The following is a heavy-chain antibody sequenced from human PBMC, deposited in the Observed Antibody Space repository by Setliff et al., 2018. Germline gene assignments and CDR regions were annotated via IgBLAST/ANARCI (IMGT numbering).Heavy chain of an antibody. Sequence: SETLSLTSAVYGGSFSGYYWSWIRRPPGKGLEWIGEINHSGRTNYNPSLKSRVTISVDTSKNQFSLNVRSVTAADTAIYYCAKGRGEMDSWCHGILVTVCS. CDR1: GGSFSGYY. CDR3: AKGRGEMDS. D-gene: IGHD3-10*01. V-gene: IGHV4-34*01. CDR2: INHSGRT. J-gene: IGHJ5*01.